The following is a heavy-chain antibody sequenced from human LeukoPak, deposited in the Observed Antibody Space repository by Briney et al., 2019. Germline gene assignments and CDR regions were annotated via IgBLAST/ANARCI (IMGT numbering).Heavy chain of an antibody. CDR3: ARDRATDYYYYMDV. Sequence: GGSLRLSCAASGFTFSSYAMHWVRQAPGKGLEWVAVISYDGSNKYYADSVKGRFTISRDNSKNTLYLQMNSLRAEDTAVYYCARDRATDYYYYMDVWGKGTTVTVSS. J-gene: IGHJ6*03. V-gene: IGHV3-30*04. D-gene: IGHD1-1*01. CDR2: ISYDGSNK. CDR1: GFTFSSYA.